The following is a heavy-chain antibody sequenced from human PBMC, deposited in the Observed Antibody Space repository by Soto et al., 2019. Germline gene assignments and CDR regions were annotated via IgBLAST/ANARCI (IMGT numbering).Heavy chain of an antibody. V-gene: IGHV1-58*02. Sequence: ASVKVSCKASGFTFTSSAMQWVRQARGQRLEWIGWIVVGSGNTNYAQKFQERVTITRDMSTSTAYMELSSLRSEDTAVYYCAAGVVATIFAQGAFDIWGQGTMVTVSS. CDR1: GFTFTSSA. J-gene: IGHJ3*02. D-gene: IGHD5-12*01. CDR3: AAGVVATIFAQGAFDI. CDR2: IVVGSGNT.